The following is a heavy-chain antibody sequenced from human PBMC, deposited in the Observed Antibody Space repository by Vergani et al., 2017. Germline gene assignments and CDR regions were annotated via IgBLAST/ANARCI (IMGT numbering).Heavy chain of an antibody. Sequence: QVQLVQSGAEVKKPGSSVKVSCKASGGTFSSYTISWVRQASGQGLEWMGRIIPILGIANYAQKFQGRVTITADKSTSTAYMELSSLRSEDTAVYYCAIAYCGGDCYFDYYYGMDVWGQGTTVTVSS. CDR2: IIPILGIA. J-gene: IGHJ6*02. CDR3: AIAYCGGDCYFDYYYGMDV. V-gene: IGHV1-69*02. CDR1: GGTFSSYT. D-gene: IGHD2-21*02.